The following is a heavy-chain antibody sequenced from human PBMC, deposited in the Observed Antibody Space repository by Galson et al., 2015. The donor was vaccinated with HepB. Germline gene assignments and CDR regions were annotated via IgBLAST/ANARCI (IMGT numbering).Heavy chain of an antibody. D-gene: IGHD3-10*01. CDR3: ARDLRGTAGKPSALYAMDV. Sequence: SLRLSCAASEFLVSSNHMNWVRQAPGKGLEWVAILYSGGTIFYADSVRGRFTISRDTSKNTVHLQMNGLREDDTAVYYCARDLRGTAGKPSALYAMDVWGQGTTVTVSS. CDR1: EFLVSSNH. J-gene: IGHJ6*02. V-gene: IGHV3-66*01. CDR2: LYSGGTI.